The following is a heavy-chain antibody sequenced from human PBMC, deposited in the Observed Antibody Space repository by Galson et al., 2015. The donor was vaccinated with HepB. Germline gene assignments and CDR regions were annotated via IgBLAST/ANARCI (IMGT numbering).Heavy chain of an antibody. CDR1: GGSISSYY. CDR2: IYTSGST. Sequence: ETLSLTCTVSGGSISSYYWSWIRQPAGKGLEWIGRIYTSGSTNYNPSLKSRVTMSVDTSKNQFSLKLSSVTAADTAVYYCARGSHSGSYGFFDYWGQGTLVTVSS. J-gene: IGHJ4*02. CDR3: ARGSHSGSYGFFDY. V-gene: IGHV4-4*07. D-gene: IGHD1-26*01.